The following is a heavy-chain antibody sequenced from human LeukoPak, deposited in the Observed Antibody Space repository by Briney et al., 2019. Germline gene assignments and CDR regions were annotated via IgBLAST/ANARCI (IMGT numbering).Heavy chain of an antibody. CDR1: GGTFSSYA. CDR3: ASGPQDRIATNYYYYGMDV. CDR2: IIPILGIA. D-gene: IGHD6-13*01. Sequence: GASVKVSCTASGGTFSSYAISWVRQAPGQGLEWMGRIIPILGIANYAQRFQGRVTITADKSTSTAYMELSSLRSEDTAVYYCASGPQDRIATNYYYYGMDVWGQGTTVTVSS. V-gene: IGHV1-69*04. J-gene: IGHJ6*02.